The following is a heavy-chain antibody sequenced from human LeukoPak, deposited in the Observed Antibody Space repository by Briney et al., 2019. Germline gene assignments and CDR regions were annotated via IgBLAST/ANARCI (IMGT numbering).Heavy chain of an antibody. V-gene: IGHV3-21*01. CDR2: ISSSGSYI. D-gene: IGHD1-26*01. Sequence: PGGSLRLSCAASAFTFSSYSMNWVRQAPGKGLEWVSSISSSGSYIYYADSVKGRFTISRDNAKNSLYLQMNSLRAEDTAVYYCARDNSVGDNAWWFDPWGQGTLVTVSS. CDR3: ARDNSVGDNAWWFDP. J-gene: IGHJ5*02. CDR1: AFTFSSYS.